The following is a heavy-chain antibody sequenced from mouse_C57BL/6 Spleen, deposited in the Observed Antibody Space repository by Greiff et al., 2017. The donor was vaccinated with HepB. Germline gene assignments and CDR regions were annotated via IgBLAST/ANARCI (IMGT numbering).Heavy chain of an antibody. V-gene: IGHV1-50*01. CDR3: ARWYDGYYAMDY. CDR1: GYTFTSYW. Sequence: VQLQQPGAELVKPGASVKLSCKASGYTFTSYWMQWVKQRPGQGLEWIGEIDPSDSYTNYNQKFKGKATLTVDTSSSTAYMQLSSLTSEDSAVYYCARWYDGYYAMDYWGQGTSVTVSS. J-gene: IGHJ4*01. CDR2: IDPSDSYT. D-gene: IGHD2-14*01.